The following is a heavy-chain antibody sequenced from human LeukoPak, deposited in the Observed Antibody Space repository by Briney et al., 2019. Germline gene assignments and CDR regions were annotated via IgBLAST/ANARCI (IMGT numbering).Heavy chain of an antibody. Sequence: GGSLRLSCAASGFTFSSYSMNWVRQAPGKGLEWVSSIISSSSYIYYADSVKGRFTISRDNAKNSLYLQMNSLRAEDTAVYYCARDATALVVPAAFGYWGQGTLVTVSS. CDR2: IISSSSYI. CDR3: ARDATALVVPAAFGY. V-gene: IGHV3-21*01. CDR1: GFTFSSYS. D-gene: IGHD2-2*01. J-gene: IGHJ4*02.